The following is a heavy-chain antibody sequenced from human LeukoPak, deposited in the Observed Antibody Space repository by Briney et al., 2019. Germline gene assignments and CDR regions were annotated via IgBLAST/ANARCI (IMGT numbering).Heavy chain of an antibody. D-gene: IGHD3-22*01. CDR1: GGSSISSYY. CDR3: AREGSGYSFDY. Sequence: PSETLSLTCTVSGGSSISSYYWSWIRQPPGKGLEWIGYIYYSGSTNYNPSLRSRVTISVDTSKNQFSLKLSSVTAADTAVYYCAREGSGYSFDYWGQGTRVTVSS. J-gene: IGHJ4*02. CDR2: IYYSGST. V-gene: IGHV4-59*01.